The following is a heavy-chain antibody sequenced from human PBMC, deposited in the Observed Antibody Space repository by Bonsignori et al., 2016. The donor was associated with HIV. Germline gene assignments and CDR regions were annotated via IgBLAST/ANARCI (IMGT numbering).Heavy chain of an antibody. CDR1: GFTFSSYA. CDR2: ISGSGGST. CDR3: AKLIWQQQLVLADYYFDY. D-gene: IGHD6-13*01. V-gene: IGHV3-23*01. J-gene: IGHJ4*02. Sequence: GGSLRLSCAASGFTFSSYAMSWVRQAPGKGLEWVSAISGSGGSTYYADSVKGRFTISRDNSKNTLYLQMNSLRAEDTAVYYCAKLIWQQQLVLADYYFDYWGQGTLVTVSS.